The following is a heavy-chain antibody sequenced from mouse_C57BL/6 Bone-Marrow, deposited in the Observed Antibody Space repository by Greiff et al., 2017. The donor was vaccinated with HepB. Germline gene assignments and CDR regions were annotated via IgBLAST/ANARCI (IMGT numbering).Heavy chain of an antibody. Sequence: EVKLEESGGGLVQPGGSLKLSCAASGFTFSDYYMYWVRQTPEKRLEWVAYISNGGGSTYYPDTVKGRFTISRDNAKNTLYLQMSRLKSEDTAMYYCARDYYRNYWGQGTTLTVSS. CDR3: ARDYYRNY. V-gene: IGHV5-12*01. CDR1: GFTFSDYY. D-gene: IGHD2-12*01. CDR2: ISNGGGST. J-gene: IGHJ2*01.